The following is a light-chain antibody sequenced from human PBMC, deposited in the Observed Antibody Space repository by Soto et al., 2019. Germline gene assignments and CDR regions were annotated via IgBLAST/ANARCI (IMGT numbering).Light chain of an antibody. Sequence: QSVLTQPPSVSGAPGQRVTISCTGSSSNIGAGYDVHWYQQVSGTAPKLLIYANNNRPSGVPDRFSGSKSGTSATLAITGLQAEDETDYYCQSYDNSLSGWVFGGGTKLTVL. V-gene: IGLV1-40*01. CDR2: ANN. J-gene: IGLJ3*02. CDR1: SSNIGAGYD. CDR3: QSYDNSLSGWV.